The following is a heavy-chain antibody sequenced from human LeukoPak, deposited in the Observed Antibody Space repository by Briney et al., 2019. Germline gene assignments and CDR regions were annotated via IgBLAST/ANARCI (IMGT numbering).Heavy chain of an antibody. CDR2: ISSSGSTI. J-gene: IGHJ5*02. CDR3: AREWGSSWSGGWFDP. CDR1: GFTVSSNY. D-gene: IGHD6-13*01. Sequence: GGSLRLSCAASGFTVSSNYMGWVRQAPGKGLEWVSYISSSGSTIYYADSVKGRFTISRDNAKNSLCLQMNSLRAEDTAVYYCAREWGSSWSGGWFDPWGQGTLVTVSS. V-gene: IGHV3-11*01.